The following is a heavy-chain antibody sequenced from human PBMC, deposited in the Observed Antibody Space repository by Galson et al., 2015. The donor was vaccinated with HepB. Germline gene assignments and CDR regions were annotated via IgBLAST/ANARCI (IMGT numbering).Heavy chain of an antibody. CDR2: IWYDGSNK. CDR3: ARDGKGGSPGAYYFDY. CDR1: GFTFSSYG. Sequence: SLRLSCAASGFTFSSYGMHWVCQAPGKGLEWVAVIWYDGSNKFYADSVKGRFTISRDNSKNTLSLQMNSLRDEDTAVYYCARDGKGGSPGAYYFDYWGQGTLVTVSS. J-gene: IGHJ4*02. D-gene: IGHD2-15*01. V-gene: IGHV3-33*01.